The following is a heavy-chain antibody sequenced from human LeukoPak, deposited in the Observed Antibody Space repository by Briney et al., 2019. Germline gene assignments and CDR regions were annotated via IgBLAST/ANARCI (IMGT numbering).Heavy chain of an antibody. CDR1: GFTFSSYA. CDR3: ARDMGSGYDLGPFDY. V-gene: IGHV3-30*04. Sequence: TGGSLRLSCAASGFTFSSYAMHWVRQAPGKGLEWVAVISYDGSNKYYADSVKGRFTISRDNSKNTLYLQMNSLRAEDTAVYYYARDMGSGYDLGPFDYWGQGTLVTVSS. J-gene: IGHJ4*02. CDR2: ISYDGSNK. D-gene: IGHD5-12*01.